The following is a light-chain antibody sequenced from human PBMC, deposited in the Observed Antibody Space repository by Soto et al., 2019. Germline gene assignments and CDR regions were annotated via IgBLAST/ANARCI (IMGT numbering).Light chain of an antibody. J-gene: IGKJ4*02. CDR1: QNVSSN. CDR3: QEPTQWLGK. Sequence: PSTQCCSARERSSLSWTASQNVSSNLAWYQQKPGQAPRLLIYDASNRATGIPARFSGSGSGTDTTFTFGSGIPADSAVQSFQEPTQWLGKFGGGTKVDIK. CDR2: DAS. V-gene: IGKV3D-11*02.